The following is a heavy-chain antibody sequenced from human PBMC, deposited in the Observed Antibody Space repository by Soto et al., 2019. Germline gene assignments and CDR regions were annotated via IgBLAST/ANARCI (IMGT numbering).Heavy chain of an antibody. CDR2: IIPILGIA. V-gene: IGHV1-69*08. D-gene: IGHD3-10*01. Sequence: QVQLVQSGAEVKKPGSSVKVSCKASGGTFSSYTISWVRQAPRQRLEWMGRIIPILGIANYAQQFQGKVTITADKSTRTAYTELLSLRSEDTAVYYCARDGRTMVRGDPYGMEVWGQGTTVTVAS. CDR3: ARDGRTMVRGDPYGMEV. J-gene: IGHJ6*02. CDR1: GGTFSSYT.